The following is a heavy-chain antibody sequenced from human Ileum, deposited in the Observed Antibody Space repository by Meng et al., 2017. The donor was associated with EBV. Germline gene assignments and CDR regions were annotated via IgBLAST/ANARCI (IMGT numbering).Heavy chain of an antibody. CDR2: IYHSGGT. J-gene: IGHJ4*02. Sequence: QLQLQGSGPGVVRPSGTLSLTCAVSGASITESNSWSWVRQPPGKGLEWIGEIYHSGGTNYNPSPKSRVTISVDKSKNQISLKLNSVTAADTAVYYCARWAFIYSYGFDHWGQGTLVTVSS. CDR1: GASITESNS. V-gene: IGHV4-4*02. CDR3: ARWAFIYSYGFDH. D-gene: IGHD5-18*01.